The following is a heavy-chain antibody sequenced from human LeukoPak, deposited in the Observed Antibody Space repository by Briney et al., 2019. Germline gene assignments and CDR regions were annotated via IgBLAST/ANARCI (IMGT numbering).Heavy chain of an antibody. V-gene: IGHV3-23*01. Sequence: GRSLRLSCAASGFTLSSNYMSWVRQAPGKGLEWVSTVSGGGGTTYCADSVKGRFTISRDNSKNTLFLQMNSLRAEDTAIYYCAKDMGYCSSATCYGLDYWGQGTLVTVSS. CDR3: AKDMGYCSSATCYGLDY. CDR2: VSGGGGTT. J-gene: IGHJ4*02. D-gene: IGHD2-2*01. CDR1: GFTLSSNY.